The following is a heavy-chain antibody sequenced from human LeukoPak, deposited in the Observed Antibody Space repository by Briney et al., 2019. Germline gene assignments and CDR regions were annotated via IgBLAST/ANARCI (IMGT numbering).Heavy chain of an antibody. CDR1: DGSINSYY. Sequence: PSETLSLTCTVSDGSINSYYWSWIRQPPGKGLEWIAYINYSLSPHYSPSLKIPVPISVDTSNIHFSLKLTSVTAADTSVYYCARFATRDFDFWGQGTQVTVSS. J-gene: IGHJ4*02. CDR2: INYSLSP. V-gene: IGHV4-59*01. CDR3: ARFATRDFDF.